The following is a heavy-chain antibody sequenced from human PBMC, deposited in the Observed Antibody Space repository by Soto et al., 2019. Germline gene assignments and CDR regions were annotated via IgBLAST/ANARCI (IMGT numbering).Heavy chain of an antibody. V-gene: IGHV1-8*01. CDR2: MNPNSSNT. Sequence: QVQLVQSGAEVKKPGASVKVSCKASGYTFTSYDINWVRQATGQGLEWMGWMNPNSSNTGYAQKFQGRVTMTRNTSISTAYMDLSSLRSEDTAVYYCARERSAAGTGWFDPWGQGTLVTVSS. D-gene: IGHD6-13*01. CDR1: GYTFTSYD. CDR3: ARERSAAGTGWFDP. J-gene: IGHJ5*02.